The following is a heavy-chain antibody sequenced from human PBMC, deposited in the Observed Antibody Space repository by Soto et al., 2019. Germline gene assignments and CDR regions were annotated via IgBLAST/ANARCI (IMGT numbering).Heavy chain of an antibody. J-gene: IGHJ4*02. CDR3: TTDSGVSPSSLEH. Sequence: PRESXRLSCSAAGVSFSKACLCWVRHAPGKGLEFVGRIMSKTDGVTTDYAEPVKVRFTISRDAPRSTLFLQMNSLRNDDTGFYYCTTDSGVSPSSLEHWGQGTQVTVSS. D-gene: IGHD3-3*01. V-gene: IGHV3-15*01. CDR2: IMSKTDGVTT. CDR1: GVSFSKAC.